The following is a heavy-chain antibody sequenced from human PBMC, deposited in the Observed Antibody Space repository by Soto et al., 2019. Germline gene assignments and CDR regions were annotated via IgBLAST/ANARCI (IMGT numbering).Heavy chain of an antibody. V-gene: IGHV4-30-2*01. Sequence: QLQLQESGSGLVKPSQTLSLTCAVSGGSISSGGYSWSWIRQPPGKGMEWIGYIYHRGSTYYNPSPKSRVTIAVDRSKNQFSLKLSSVTAADTAVYFSARGNVVAIDYWGQGTLVTVSS. CDR1: GGSISSGGYS. CDR2: IYHRGST. D-gene: IGHD2-21*01. CDR3: ARGNVVAIDY. J-gene: IGHJ4*02.